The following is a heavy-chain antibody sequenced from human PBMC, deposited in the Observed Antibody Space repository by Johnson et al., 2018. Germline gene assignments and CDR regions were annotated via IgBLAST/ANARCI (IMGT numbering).Heavy chain of an antibody. CDR1: GFTFSSYA. J-gene: IGHJ1*01. Sequence: VQLVESGGGVVQXGRSLRLXCAASGFTFSSYAMHWVRQAPGKGLEWVAVIWYDGSNKYYADAVKGRFTISRDNSKNTLYLQMNSLRAEDTTVYYCAKDLRRFATTFAEFFQHWGQGTLVTVSS. CDR3: AKDLRRFATTFAEFFQH. V-gene: IGHV3-33*06. CDR2: IWYDGSNK. D-gene: IGHD1-26*01.